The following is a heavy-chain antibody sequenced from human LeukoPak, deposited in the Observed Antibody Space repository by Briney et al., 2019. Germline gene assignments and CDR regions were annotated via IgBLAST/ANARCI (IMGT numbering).Heavy chain of an antibody. CDR3: ARAYDFWSGYYIPRDWYFDL. V-gene: IGHV4-59*01. CDR1: GGSISSYY. CDR2: IYYSGST. J-gene: IGHJ2*01. D-gene: IGHD3-3*01. Sequence: SETLSLTCTVSGGSISSYYWSWIRQPPGKGLEWIGYIYYSGSTNYNPSLKSRVTISVDTSKNQFSLKLSSVTAADTAVYYCARAYDFWSGYYIPRDWYFDLWGRGTLVTVSS.